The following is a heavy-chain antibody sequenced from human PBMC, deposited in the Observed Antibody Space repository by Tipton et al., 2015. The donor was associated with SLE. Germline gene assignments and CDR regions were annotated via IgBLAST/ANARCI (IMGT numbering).Heavy chain of an antibody. CDR2: IIPIFGTA. V-gene: IGHV1-69*05. CDR1: GGTFSSYA. CDR3: ARTLVERQLPGAFDI. Sequence: QSGAEVKKPGSSVKVSCKASGGTFSSYAISWVRQAPGQGLEWMGGIIPIFGTANYAQKFQGRVTITTDESTSAAYMELSSLRSEDTAVYYCARTLVERQLPGAFDIWGQGTMVTVSS. J-gene: IGHJ3*02. D-gene: IGHD6-13*01.